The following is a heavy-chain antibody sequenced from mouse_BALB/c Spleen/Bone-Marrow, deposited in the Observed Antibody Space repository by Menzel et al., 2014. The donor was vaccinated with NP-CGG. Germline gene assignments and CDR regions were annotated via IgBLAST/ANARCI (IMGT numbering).Heavy chain of an antibody. D-gene: IGHD2-1*01. CDR2: IWAGGST. V-gene: IGHV2-9*02. CDR1: GFSLTNYG. CDR3: AREGNLAY. J-gene: IGHJ3*01. Sequence: LQESGPGLVAPSQSLSITCTVSGFSLTNYGVHWVRQPPGKGLEWLGIIWAGGSTNYNSALMSRLSISKDNSKSQVFLKMNSLQTNDTAMYYCAREGNLAYWGQGTLVTVSA.